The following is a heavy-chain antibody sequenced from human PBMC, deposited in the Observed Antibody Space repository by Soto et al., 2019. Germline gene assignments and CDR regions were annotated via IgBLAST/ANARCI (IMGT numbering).Heavy chain of an antibody. CDR2: IKSKTDGGTT. D-gene: IGHD1-26*01. J-gene: IGHJ4*02. CDR3: TRRRYSGSYLLDY. CDR1: GFTFSNAW. V-gene: IGHV3-15*01. Sequence: GGSLRLSCAASGFTFSNAWMSWVRQAPGKGLEWVGRIKSKTDGGTTDYAAPVKGRFTISRDDSKNTLYLQMNSLKTEDTAVYHCTRRRYSGSYLLDYWGQGTLVTASS.